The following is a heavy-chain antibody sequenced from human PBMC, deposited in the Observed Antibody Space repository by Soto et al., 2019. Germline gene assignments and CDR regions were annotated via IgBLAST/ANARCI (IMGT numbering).Heavy chain of an antibody. CDR3: AGTYYYDSSGRRAYYGMDV. V-gene: IGHV4-34*01. Sequence: SETLSLTCAVYGGSFIGYYWSWIRQPPGKGLEWIGEINHSGSTNYNPSLKSRVTISVDTSKNQFSLKLSSVTAADTAVYYCAGTYYYDSSGRRAYYGMDVWGQGTTVTVSS. CDR2: INHSGST. D-gene: IGHD3-22*01. CDR1: GGSFIGYY. J-gene: IGHJ6*02.